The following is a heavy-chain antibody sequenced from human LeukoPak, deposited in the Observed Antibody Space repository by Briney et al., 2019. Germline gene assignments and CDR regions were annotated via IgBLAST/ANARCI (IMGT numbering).Heavy chain of an antibody. CDR2: LGGSGSST. CDR3: AKDFFGYKFGRSAFDI. Sequence: QTGGSLRLSCAASGFTFSSYAMSWVRQAPGKGLEWVSALGGSGSSTYYADSVKGRFTISRDSSKNTLYLQMNSLRAEDTAVYYCAKDFFGYKFGRSAFDIWGQGTMVTVSS. D-gene: IGHD3-3*01. CDR1: GFTFSSYA. V-gene: IGHV3-23*01. J-gene: IGHJ3*02.